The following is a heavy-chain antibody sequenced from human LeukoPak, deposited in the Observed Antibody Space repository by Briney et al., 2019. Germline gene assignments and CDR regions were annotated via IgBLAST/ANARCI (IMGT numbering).Heavy chain of an antibody. J-gene: IGHJ4*02. Sequence: PGGSLRLSCAASGFTFSSYAMHWVRQAPGKGLEYVSAISSNGGSTYYANSVKGRFTISRDNSKNTLYLQMGSLRAEDMAVYYCARDAFWTFDYWGQGTLVTVSS. CDR2: ISSNGGST. D-gene: IGHD3/OR15-3a*01. CDR1: GFTFSSYA. V-gene: IGHV3-64*01. CDR3: ARDAFWTFDY.